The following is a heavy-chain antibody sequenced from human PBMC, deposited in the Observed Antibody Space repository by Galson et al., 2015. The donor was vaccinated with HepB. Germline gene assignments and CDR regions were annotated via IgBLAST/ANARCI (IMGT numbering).Heavy chain of an antibody. D-gene: IGHD2-2*01. V-gene: IGHV5-10-1*01. CDR1: GYSFTSYW. CDR2: IDPSDSYT. J-gene: IGHJ5*02. Sequence: QSGAEVKKPGESLRISCKGSGYSFTSYWISWVRQMPGKGLEWMGRIDPSDSYTNYSPSFQGHVTISADKSISTAYLQWSSLKASDTAMYYCARHRRGLGEYQLPNWFDPWGQGTLVTVSS. CDR3: ARHRRGLGEYQLPNWFDP.